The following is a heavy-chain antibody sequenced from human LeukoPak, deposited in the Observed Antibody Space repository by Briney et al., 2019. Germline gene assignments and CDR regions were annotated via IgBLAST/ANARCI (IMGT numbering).Heavy chain of an antibody. D-gene: IGHD2-21*02. CDR3: AREAYCGGDCYSTLHFDY. Sequence: GGSLRLSCAASGFTFSSYGMHWVRQAPGKGLEWVAVISYDGSNKYYADSVKGRFTISRDNSKNTLYLQMNSLRAEDTAVYYCAREAYCGGDCYSTLHFDYWGQGTLVTVSS. CDR1: GFTFSSYG. V-gene: IGHV3-30*19. J-gene: IGHJ4*02. CDR2: ISYDGSNK.